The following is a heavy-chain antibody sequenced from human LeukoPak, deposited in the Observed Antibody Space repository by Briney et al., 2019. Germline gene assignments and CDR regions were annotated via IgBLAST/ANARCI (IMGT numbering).Heavy chain of an antibody. CDR1: GGSISSYY. CDR3: ARVPTYLLRTDAFDI. V-gene: IGHV4-59*08. CDR2: IYYSGST. Sequence: SETLSLTCTVSGGSISSYYWSWIRQPPGKGLEWIGYIYYSGSTNYNPSLKSRVTISVDTSKNQFSLKLSSVTAADTAVYYCARVPTYLLRTDAFDIWGQGTMVTVSS. D-gene: IGHD1-26*01. J-gene: IGHJ3*02.